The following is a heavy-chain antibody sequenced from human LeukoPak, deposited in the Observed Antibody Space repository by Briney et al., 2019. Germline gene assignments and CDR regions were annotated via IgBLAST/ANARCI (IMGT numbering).Heavy chain of an antibody. CDR1: GFTFSSYA. J-gene: IGHJ5*02. CDR3: PKRGVSGSSSKFDP. D-gene: IGHD6-6*01. Sequence: PGGSLRLSCAASGFTFSSYAMSWVRQAPGKGLEWVSAITISGGNTYYADSVKGRFTISRDNSKNTLYLQMDSLRGEDTAIYSCPKRGVSGSSSKFDPWGKGPLVTVS. CDR2: ITISGGNT. V-gene: IGHV3-23*01.